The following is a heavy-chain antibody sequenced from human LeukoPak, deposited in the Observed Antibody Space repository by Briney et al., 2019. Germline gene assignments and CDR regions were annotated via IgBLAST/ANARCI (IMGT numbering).Heavy chain of an antibody. CDR1: GGSFSGYY. CDR2: INHSGST. CDR3: ARVKAARPEYDY. D-gene: IGHD6-6*01. J-gene: IGHJ4*02. Sequence: PSETLSLTCAVYGGSFSGYYWSWIRQPPGKGLEWIGEINHSGSTNYNPSLKSRVTISVDTSKNQFSLKLSSVTAADTAVYYCARVKAARPEYDYWGQGTLVTVSS. V-gene: IGHV4-34*01.